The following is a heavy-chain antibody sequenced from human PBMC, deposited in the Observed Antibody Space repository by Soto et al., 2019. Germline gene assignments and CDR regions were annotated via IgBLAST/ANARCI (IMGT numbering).Heavy chain of an antibody. CDR2: ISHSSSYI. V-gene: IGHV3-21*01. J-gene: IGHJ6*02. Sequence: PGGSLRLSCAVSGFTFGTHSMNWVRQAPGKGLEWVSSISHSSSYIYYADSVTGRFTISRDNAKNSLYLQMNSLRAEDTAVYYCARVGFGEFPYYYYYAMDVWRQGTPVTVSS. CDR1: GFTFGTHS. CDR3: ARVGFGEFPYYYYYAMDV. D-gene: IGHD3-10*01.